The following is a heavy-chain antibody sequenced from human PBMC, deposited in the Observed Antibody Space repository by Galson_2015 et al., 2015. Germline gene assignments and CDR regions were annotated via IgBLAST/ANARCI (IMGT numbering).Heavy chain of an antibody. Sequence: SVKVSCKASGYTFTTYTISWVRQAPGQGLEWMGWISAYNGNTKYAQNLLGRVTITTDTSTSTAYMELRSLRSDDTAVYYCARGGATGFDDWGQGTLVTVSS. CDR1: GYTFTTYT. D-gene: IGHD1-26*01. CDR2: ISAYNGNT. CDR3: ARGGATGFDD. V-gene: IGHV1-18*01. J-gene: IGHJ4*02.